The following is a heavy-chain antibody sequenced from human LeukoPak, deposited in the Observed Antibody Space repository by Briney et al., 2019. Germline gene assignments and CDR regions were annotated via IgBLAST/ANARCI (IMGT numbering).Heavy chain of an antibody. Sequence: GESLKISCKGSGYSFTSYWIGWVRQMPGKGLEWMGIIYPGDSDTRYSPSFQGRVTISADKSISTAYLQWSSLKASDTAMYYCARGYYDSSGYHDAFDIWGQGTMVTVSS. CDR3: ARGYYDSSGYHDAFDI. CDR1: GYSFTSYW. V-gene: IGHV5-51*01. CDR2: IYPGDSDT. J-gene: IGHJ3*02. D-gene: IGHD3-22*01.